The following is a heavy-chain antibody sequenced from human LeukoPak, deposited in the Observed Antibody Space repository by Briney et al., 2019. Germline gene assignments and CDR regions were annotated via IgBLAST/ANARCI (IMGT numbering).Heavy chain of an antibody. CDR1: GFTFSSYA. CDR3: AKVRGVLRYFDPLGL. D-gene: IGHD3-9*01. Sequence: PGGSLRLSCAASGFTFSSYAMSWVRQAPGKGLEWVSAISGSGGSTYYADSVKGRFTISRDNSKNTLYLQMNSLRAEDTAVYYCAKVRGVLRYFDPLGLWGQGTLVTVSS. J-gene: IGHJ4*02. CDR2: ISGSGGST. V-gene: IGHV3-23*01.